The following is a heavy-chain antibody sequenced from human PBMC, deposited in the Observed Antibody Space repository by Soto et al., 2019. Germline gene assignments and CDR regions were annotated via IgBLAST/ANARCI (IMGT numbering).Heavy chain of an antibody. Sequence: SVKVSCKASGGTFSSYTISWVQQAPGQGLEWMGRIIPILGIANYAQKFQGRVTITADKSTSTAYMELSSLRSEDTAVYYCARSVGYCSGGSCSYFDYWGQGTLVTVPQ. D-gene: IGHD2-15*01. CDR2: IIPILGIA. CDR1: GGTFSSYT. CDR3: ARSVGYCSGGSCSYFDY. V-gene: IGHV1-69*02. J-gene: IGHJ4*02.